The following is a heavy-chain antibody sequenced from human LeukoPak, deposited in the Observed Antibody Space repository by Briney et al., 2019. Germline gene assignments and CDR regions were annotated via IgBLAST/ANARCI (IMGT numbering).Heavy chain of an antibody. CDR2: ISVYNGNT. V-gene: IGHV1-18*01. CDR1: GDTFTSNG. CDR3: ARDFLPWYSSGWTVFYGMDV. D-gene: IGHD6-19*01. Sequence: WASVKVSCKASGDTFTSNGINWVRQAPGQGLEWMGWISVYNGNTNYAQNLQDRVTMTTDTSTSTAYMELRSLRSDDTAVYYCARDFLPWYSSGWTVFYGMDVWGQGTTVTVSS. J-gene: IGHJ6*02.